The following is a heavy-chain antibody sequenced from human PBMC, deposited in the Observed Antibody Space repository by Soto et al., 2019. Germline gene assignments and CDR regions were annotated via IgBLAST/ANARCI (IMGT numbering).Heavy chain of an antibody. V-gene: IGHV3-30-3*01. CDR2: ISYDGSNK. CDR3: ASLYYDILPSGAFDI. Sequence: PGGSLRLSCAASGFTFSSYAMHWVRQAPGKGLEWVAVISYDGSNKYYADSVKGRFTISRDNSKNTLYLQMNSLRAEDTAVYYCASLYYDILPSGAFDIWGQGTMVTVSS. CDR1: GFTFSSYA. J-gene: IGHJ3*02. D-gene: IGHD3-9*01.